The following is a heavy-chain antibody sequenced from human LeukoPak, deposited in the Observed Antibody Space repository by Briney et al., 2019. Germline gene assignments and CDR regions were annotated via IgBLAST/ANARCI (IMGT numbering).Heavy chain of an antibody. D-gene: IGHD5-12*01. Sequence: GGSLRLSCAASGFTVSSNYMSWVRQAPGKGLEWVSVIYSGGSTYYADSVKGRFTISRDNSKNTLYLQMNSLRAENTAVYYCARVAYDRYFDYWGQGTLVTVSS. CDR2: IYSGGST. J-gene: IGHJ4*02. CDR3: ARVAYDRYFDY. CDR1: GFTVSSNY. V-gene: IGHV3-66*01.